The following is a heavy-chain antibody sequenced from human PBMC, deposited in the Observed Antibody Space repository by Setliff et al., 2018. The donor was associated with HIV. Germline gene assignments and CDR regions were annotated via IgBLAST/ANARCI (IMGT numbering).Heavy chain of an antibody. D-gene: IGHD6-13*01. CDR2: ISSSGRT. V-gene: IGHV4-4*08. CDR1: GGSISNYY. J-gene: IGHJ4*02. Sequence: SETLSLTYTVSGGSISNYYWSWIRQPPGKGLEWIGYISSSGRTSYNTSLKSRVTMSPDTSKNQYALEVNSVTAADTAVYYCGRETASSWFDYWGQGSLVTVSS. CDR3: GRETASSWFDY.